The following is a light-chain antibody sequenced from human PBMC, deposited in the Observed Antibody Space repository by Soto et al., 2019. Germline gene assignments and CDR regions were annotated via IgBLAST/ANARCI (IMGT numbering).Light chain of an antibody. CDR2: GAS. Sequence: EIVLTQSPGTLSLSPGERATLSCRASESVSNNYLAWYQRKPGQAPRLLIYGASYRAPDIPYRFSGSGSGTDFTFTIARLEAEYFAVYICQQYGSTPPTFGLGTKVEI. CDR1: ESVSNNY. CDR3: QQYGSTPPT. J-gene: IGKJ1*01. V-gene: IGKV3-20*01.